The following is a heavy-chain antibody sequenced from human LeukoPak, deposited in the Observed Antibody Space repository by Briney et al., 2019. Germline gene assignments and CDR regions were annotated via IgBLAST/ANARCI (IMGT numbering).Heavy chain of an antibody. CDR2: IYHSGST. CDR3: ARDSTVTFAFDI. J-gene: IGHJ3*02. V-gene: IGHV4-59*01. D-gene: IGHD4-17*01. Sequence: SETLSLTCTVSGGSISNYYWSWIRQSPGKGLEWIGYIYHSGSTNYNPSLKSRVTISVDTSKNQFSLRLSSVTAADTAVYYCARDSTVTFAFDIWGQGTMVTVSS. CDR1: GGSISNYY.